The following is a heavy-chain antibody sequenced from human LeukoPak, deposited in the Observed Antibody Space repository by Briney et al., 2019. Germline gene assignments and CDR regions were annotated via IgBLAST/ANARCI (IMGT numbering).Heavy chain of an antibody. CDR2: INHSGST. V-gene: IGHV4-34*01. D-gene: IGHD3-10*01. Sequence: PSETLSLTCAVYGGSFSGYYWSWIRQPPGKGLEWIGEINHSGSTNYNPSLKSRVTISVDTSKNQFSLKLSSVTAADTAVYYCARGPQEPRLLWFGELLPDAFDIWGQGTMVTVSS. CDR3: ARGPQEPRLLWFGELLPDAFDI. CDR1: GGSFSGYY. J-gene: IGHJ3*02.